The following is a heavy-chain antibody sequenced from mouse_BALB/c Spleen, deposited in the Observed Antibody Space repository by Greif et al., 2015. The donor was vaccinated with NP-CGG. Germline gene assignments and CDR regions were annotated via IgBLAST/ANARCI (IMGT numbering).Heavy chain of an antibody. CDR3: ARHSSYDYDPGYAMDC. CDR1: GFTFSSYT. CDR2: ISNGGGST. J-gene: IGHJ4*01. V-gene: IGHV5-12-2*01. D-gene: IGHD2-4*01. Sequence: EVKLVESGGGLVQPGGSLKLSCAASGFTFSSYTMSWVRQTPEKRLEWVAYISNGGGSTYYPDTVKGRFTISRDNAKNTLYLQMSSLKSEDTAMYYCARHSSYDYDPGYAMDCWGQGTSVTVSS.